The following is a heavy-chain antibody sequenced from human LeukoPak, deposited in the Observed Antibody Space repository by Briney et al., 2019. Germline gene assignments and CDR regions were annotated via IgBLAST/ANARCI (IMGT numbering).Heavy chain of an antibody. J-gene: IGHJ4*02. V-gene: IGHV4-38-2*02. Sequence: PSETLSLTCAVSNYSITSGYFWGWIRQPPGKGLEWIASIYHSGTTYYNPSLRNRVTLFVDTSKNQFSLKLTSLTAADTAVYYCARDGVFHDSDGYSFDYWGQGTLDTVSS. CDR3: ARDGVFHDSDGYSFDY. D-gene: IGHD3-22*01. CDR2: IYHSGTT. CDR1: NYSITSGYF.